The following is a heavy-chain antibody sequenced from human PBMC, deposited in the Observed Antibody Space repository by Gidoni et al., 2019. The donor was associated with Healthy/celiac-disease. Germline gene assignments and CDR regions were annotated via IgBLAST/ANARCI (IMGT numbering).Heavy chain of an antibody. CDR3: TRDPWGPTTVTTVVDY. D-gene: IGHD4-4*01. V-gene: IGHV3-49*05. CDR2: IRSKAYGGTT. CDR1: GFNFGDSA. J-gene: IGHJ4*02. Sequence: EVQLVESGGGLVKPGRSLRLSCTASGFNFGDSAMGCFRQAPGKGLEWVGFIRSKAYGGTTEYAASVKGRFTISRDDSKSIAYLQMNSLKTEDTAVYYCTRDPWGPTTVTTVVDYWGQGTLVTVSS.